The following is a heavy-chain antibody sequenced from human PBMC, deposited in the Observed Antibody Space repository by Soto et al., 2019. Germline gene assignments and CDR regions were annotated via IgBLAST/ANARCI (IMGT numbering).Heavy chain of an antibody. D-gene: IGHD6-19*01. Sequence: ASVKVSCKASGYTFTGYGISWVRQAPGQGLEWMGWISAYNGNTNYAQKLQGRVTMTTDTSTSTAYMELRSLRSDDTAVYYCASGYSSGWYSDYWGQGTLVTVSS. CDR2: ISAYNGNT. CDR1: GYTFTGYG. J-gene: IGHJ4*02. V-gene: IGHV1-18*01. CDR3: ASGYSSGWYSDY.